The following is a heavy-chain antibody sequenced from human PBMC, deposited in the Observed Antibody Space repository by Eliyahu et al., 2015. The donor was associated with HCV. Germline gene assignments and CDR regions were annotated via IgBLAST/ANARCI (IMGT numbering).Heavy chain of an antibody. CDR3: AKHYSSNWFDP. J-gene: IGHJ5*02. Sequence: EVQLLESGGGLVQPGGSLRLSCXXSGXXFSTYAMSWVRXAPGKGXGWVSAIRGSGGSTNYADSXKGRFTISRDNSKDTLFLQMNSLRAEDTAVYYCAKHYSSNWFDPWGQGTLVTVSS. CDR2: IRGSGGST. V-gene: IGHV3-23*01. CDR1: GXXFSTYA. D-gene: IGHD4-11*01.